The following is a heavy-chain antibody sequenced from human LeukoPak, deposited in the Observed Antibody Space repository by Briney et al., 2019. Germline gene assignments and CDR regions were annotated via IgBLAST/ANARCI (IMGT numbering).Heavy chain of an antibody. CDR3: ARDRGWGNYYDSSGYYLSGPSY. CDR1: GYTFTSYG. Sequence: ASVKVSCKASGYTFTSYGISWVRQAPGQGLEWMGWISAYNGNTNYAQKLQGRVTMTTDTSTSTAYMELRGLRSDDTAVYYCARDRGWGNYYDSSGYYLSGPSYWGQGTLVTVSS. J-gene: IGHJ4*02. D-gene: IGHD3-22*01. V-gene: IGHV1-18*01. CDR2: ISAYNGNT.